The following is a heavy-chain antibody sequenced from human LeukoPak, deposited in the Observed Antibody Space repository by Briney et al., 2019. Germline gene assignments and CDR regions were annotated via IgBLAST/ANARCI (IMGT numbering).Heavy chain of an antibody. D-gene: IGHD3-10*01. J-gene: IGHJ4*02. Sequence: GGSLRLSCAASGFTVSSNYMSWVRQAPGKGLEWVSVIYSGGSTYYADSVKGRFTISRDNSKNTLYLQMNSLRAEDTAVYYCAREYPIRGYFDYWGQRTLVTVSS. CDR3: AREYPIRGYFDY. CDR1: GFTVSSNY. CDR2: IYSGGST. V-gene: IGHV3-53*01.